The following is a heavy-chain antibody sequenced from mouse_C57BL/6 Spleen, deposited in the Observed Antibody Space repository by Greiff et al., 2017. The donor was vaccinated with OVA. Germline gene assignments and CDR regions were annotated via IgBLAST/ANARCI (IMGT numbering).Heavy chain of an antibody. V-gene: IGHV1-80*01. CDR3: ARSGANYGSRGGYYFDY. D-gene: IGHD1-1*01. CDR1: GYAFSSYW. J-gene: IGHJ2*01. CDR2: IYPGDGDT. Sequence: VQLQQSGAELVKPGASVKISCKASGYAFSSYWMNWVKQRPGKGLEWIGQIYPGDGDTNYNGKFKGKATLTADKSSSTAYLQLSSLTSEDSAVYFCARSGANYGSRGGYYFDYWGQGTTLTVSS.